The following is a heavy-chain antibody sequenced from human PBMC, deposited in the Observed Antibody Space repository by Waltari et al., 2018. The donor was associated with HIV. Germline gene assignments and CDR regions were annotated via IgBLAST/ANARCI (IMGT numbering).Heavy chain of an antibody. D-gene: IGHD2-8*02. V-gene: IGHV2-5*01. Sequence: QITLKESGPTLVKPTQTLTLTCTFSGFSLSTSGVGVGWIRQPPGKALEWLALIYWNDDKRYSPSLKSRLTITKDTSKNQVVLTMTNMDPVDTATYYCAHRLGCTGGVCYRRGVYYYYGMDVWGQGTTVTVSS. CDR1: GFSLSTSGVG. J-gene: IGHJ6*02. CDR3: AHRLGCTGGVCYRRGVYYYYGMDV. CDR2: IYWNDDK.